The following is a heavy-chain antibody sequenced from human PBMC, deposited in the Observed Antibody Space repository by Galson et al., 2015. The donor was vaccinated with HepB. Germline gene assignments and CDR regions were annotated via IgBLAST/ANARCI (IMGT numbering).Heavy chain of an antibody. CDR2: ISAYNGNT. D-gene: IGHD3-3*01. V-gene: IGHV1-18*04. CDR1: GYTFTSYG. J-gene: IGHJ4*02. CDR3: AREFSYDFWSGYGYFDY. Sequence: SVKVSCKASGYTFTSYGISWVRQAPGQGLEWMGWISAYNGNTNYAQKLQGRVTMTTDTSTSTAYMELRSLRSDDTAVYYCAREFSYDFWSGYGYFDYWGQGTLVTVSS.